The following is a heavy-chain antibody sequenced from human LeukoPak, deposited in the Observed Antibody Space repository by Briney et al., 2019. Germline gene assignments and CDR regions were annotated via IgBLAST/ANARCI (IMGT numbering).Heavy chain of an antibody. CDR2: INPNNGDT. CDR3: ARIKWSAAND. J-gene: IGHJ4*02. CDR1: GYTFTGYY. Sequence: ASMTVSCTASGYTFTGYYIHWVRQAPGQGLEWMGWINPNNGDTNFDPKFQGRLTLSRDTSISTAYMELGRLRSDDTAVYYCARIKWSAANDWGQGTLVTVSS. D-gene: IGHD6-13*01. V-gene: IGHV1-2*02.